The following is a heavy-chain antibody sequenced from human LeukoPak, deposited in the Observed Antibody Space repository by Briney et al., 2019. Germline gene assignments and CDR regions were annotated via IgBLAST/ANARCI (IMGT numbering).Heavy chain of an antibody. CDR2: IKSKIDGGTI. Sequence: GGSLRLSCVASGFTFSDAWMSWVRQAPGKGLEWVGRIKSKIDGGTIDYGAPVKGRFTISRDDSRNTLYLQMNSLKTEDTAVYYCTTRRQDGWWGQGTLVTV. CDR1: GFTFSDAW. CDR3: TTRRQDGW. V-gene: IGHV3-15*01. D-gene: IGHD2-15*01. J-gene: IGHJ4*02.